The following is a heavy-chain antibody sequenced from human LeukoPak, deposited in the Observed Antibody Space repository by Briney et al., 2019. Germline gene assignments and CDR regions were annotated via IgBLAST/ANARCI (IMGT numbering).Heavy chain of an antibody. J-gene: IGHJ4*01. CDR3: TGGRWATNDY. V-gene: IGHV3-15*01. D-gene: IGHD1-26*01. CDR2: IKRKKDGGTA. CDR1: GFTFSDAW. Sequence: PGVSLRLSCAVSGFTFSDAWMSWVRQAPGKGLEWVGRIKRKKDGGTADYAAPVKGRFTISRDDSKNTLYLQMNSLTIEDTAVYYCTGGRWATNDYWGQEPWSPSPQ.